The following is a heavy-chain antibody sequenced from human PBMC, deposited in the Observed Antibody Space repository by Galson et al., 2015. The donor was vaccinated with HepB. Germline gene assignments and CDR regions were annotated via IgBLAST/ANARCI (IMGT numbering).Heavy chain of an antibody. CDR1: GFSFSNYG. V-gene: IGHV3-30*18. J-gene: IGHJ4*02. CDR2: ISNDGNNK. Sequence: SLRLSCAASGFSFSNYGIHWVRQAPGKGLEWVALISNDGNNKYYAESVKGRFTISRDNSKNTLYLQMNTLRPEDTAVIFCAKDHVSASGWSGAVDYWVQGILVTVSS. CDR3: AKDHVSASGWSGAVDY. D-gene: IGHD6-19*01.